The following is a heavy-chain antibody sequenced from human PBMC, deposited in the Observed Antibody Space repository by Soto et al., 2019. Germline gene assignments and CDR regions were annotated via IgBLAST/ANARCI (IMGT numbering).Heavy chain of an antibody. CDR1: GFNFSSHG. J-gene: IGHJ4*02. CDR3: ARAYRGYSYGYFQFDY. CDR2: ISGSGGST. D-gene: IGHD5-18*01. Sequence: GSLRLSCAASGFNFSSHGLHWVRQAPGKGLEWVSAISGSGGSTYYADSVKGRFTISRDNSKNTLYLQMNSLRAEDTAVYYCARAYRGYSYGYFQFDYWGQGTLVTVSS. V-gene: IGHV3-23*01.